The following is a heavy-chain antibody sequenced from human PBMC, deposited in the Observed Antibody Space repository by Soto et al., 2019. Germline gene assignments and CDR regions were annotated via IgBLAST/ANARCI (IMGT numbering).Heavy chain of an antibody. CDR3: ARVLYYGMEV. J-gene: IGHJ6*02. CDR1: GYSLSHPRMC. V-gene: IGHV2-26*01. CDR2: ISAHDEK. Sequence: QVTLKESGPVLVKPTETLTLTCTVSGYSLSHPRMCVSWIRQPPGKALEWLAHISAHDEKSYSTSLMTRLTISQDTSKSPVVLTMTNMDPVDTATYYCARVLYYGMEVWGQGTTVTVSS.